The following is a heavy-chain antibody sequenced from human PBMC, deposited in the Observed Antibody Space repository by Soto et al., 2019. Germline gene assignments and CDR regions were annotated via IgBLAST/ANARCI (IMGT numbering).Heavy chain of an antibody. CDR2: IYHSGST. CDR3: PRVPDY. CDR1: GGSISSGGYS. J-gene: IGHJ4*02. D-gene: IGHD2-2*01. Sequence: SETLSLTCAVSGGSISSGGYSWSWIRQPPGKGLEWIGYIYHSGSTYYNPSLKSRVTISIDRSKNQFSLKLSSVTAADTAMYYCPRVPDYWGQGILVTVSS. V-gene: IGHV4-30-2*01.